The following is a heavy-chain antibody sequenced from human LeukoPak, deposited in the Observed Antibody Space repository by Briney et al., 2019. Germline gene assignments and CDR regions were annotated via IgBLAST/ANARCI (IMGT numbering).Heavy chain of an antibody. V-gene: IGHV3-30-3*01. D-gene: IGHD6-13*01. J-gene: IGHJ4*02. CDR3: ARFPSIAAAGTDY. CDR1: GFTFSSYA. CDR2: ISYDGSNK. Sequence: HPGGSLRLSCAASGFTFSSYAMHWVRQAPGKGLEWVAVISYDGSNKYYADSVKGRFTISRDNSKNTLYLQMNSLRAEDTAVYYCARFPSIAAAGTDYWGQGTLVTVSS.